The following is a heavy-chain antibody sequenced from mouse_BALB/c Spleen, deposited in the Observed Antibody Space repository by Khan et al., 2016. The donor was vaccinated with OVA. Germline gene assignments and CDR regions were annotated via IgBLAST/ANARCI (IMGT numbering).Heavy chain of an antibody. D-gene: IGHD1-1*01. CDR3: TRDGSSYGSYFDV. Sequence: QVQLQQSGAELVRPGASVTLSCKASGYTFTDHEIHWVKQTPVYGLEWIGTIDPETGGTAYNQKFKGKATLTADKSSSPAYMELRSLTSEDSAVYYCTRDGSSYGSYFDVWGAGTTVTVSS. CDR1: GYTFTDHE. V-gene: IGHV1-15*01. J-gene: IGHJ1*01. CDR2: IDPETGGT.